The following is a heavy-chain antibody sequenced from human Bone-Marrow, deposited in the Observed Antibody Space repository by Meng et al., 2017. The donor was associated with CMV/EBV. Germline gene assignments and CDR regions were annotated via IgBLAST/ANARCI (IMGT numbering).Heavy chain of an antibody. Sequence: GSLRLSCAASGFTFSSYSMNWVRQAPGKGLEWVSSISSSSYIYYADSVKGRFTISRDNAKNSLYLQVDSLSAEDTAVYYCARDPSGVRGSNAAFDIWGQGTLVTVSS. V-gene: IGHV3-21*01. CDR2: ISSSSYI. CDR3: ARDPSGVRGSNAAFDI. CDR1: GFTFSSYS. D-gene: IGHD2-8*01. J-gene: IGHJ3*02.